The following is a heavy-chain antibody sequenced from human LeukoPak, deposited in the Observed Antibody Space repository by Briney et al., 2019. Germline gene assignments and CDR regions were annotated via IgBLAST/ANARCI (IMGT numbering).Heavy chain of an antibody. V-gene: IGHV3-23*01. Sequence: GGSLRLSCAAFSGFAMSWVRQAPGRGLEWVSAISGRGDDTYYPDSVKGRFTISRDNSNNTLYLQMNSLRAEDTAVYYCAKGHRSSSSFFDSWGQGILVTVSS. CDR1: SGFA. D-gene: IGHD6-19*01. CDR3: AKGHRSSSSFFDS. CDR2: ISGRGDDT. J-gene: IGHJ4*02.